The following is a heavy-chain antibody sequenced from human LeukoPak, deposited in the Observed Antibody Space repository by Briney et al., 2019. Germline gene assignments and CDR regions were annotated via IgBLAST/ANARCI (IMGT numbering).Heavy chain of an antibody. CDR3: VRGSKIRGVIPEGEFDY. Sequence: PGGSLRLSCAASGFTFSSYSMNWVRQAPGKGLEWVSYISSSSSTIYYADSVKGRFTLSRDDSQNTVYLQMNSLRDDDTALYYCVRGSKIRGVIPEGEFDYWGQGTLVTVSS. D-gene: IGHD3-10*01. CDR2: ISSSSSTI. CDR1: GFTFSSYS. J-gene: IGHJ4*02. V-gene: IGHV3-48*02.